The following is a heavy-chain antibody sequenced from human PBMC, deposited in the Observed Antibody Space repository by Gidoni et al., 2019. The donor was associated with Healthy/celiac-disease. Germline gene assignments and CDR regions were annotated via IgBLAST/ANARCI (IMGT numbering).Heavy chain of an antibody. V-gene: IGHV3-21*01. Sequence: EVQLVESGGGLVKPGGSLRLSCAASGFTFSSYSMNWVRQAPGKGLEWVSSISSSSSYIYYADSVKDRFTISRDNAKNSLYLQMNSLRAEDTAVYYCARDLNCGGDCDFDLWGRGTLVTVSS. CDR3: ARDLNCGGDCDFDL. CDR2: ISSSSSYI. J-gene: IGHJ2*01. D-gene: IGHD2-21*02. CDR1: GFTFSSYS.